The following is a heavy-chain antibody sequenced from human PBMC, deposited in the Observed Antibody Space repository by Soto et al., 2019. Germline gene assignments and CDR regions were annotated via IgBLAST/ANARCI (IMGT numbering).Heavy chain of an antibody. J-gene: IGHJ2*01. Sequence: QLQLQESGPGLVKPSETLSLTCTVSGGSISSSSYYWGWIRQPPGKGLEWIGSIYYSGSTYYNPSLKSRVPISVDTSKNQFSLKLSSVTAADTAVYYCARVRYGDVWYFDLWGRGTLVTVSS. CDR1: GGSISSSSYY. CDR3: ARVRYGDVWYFDL. D-gene: IGHD4-17*01. CDR2: IYYSGST. V-gene: IGHV4-39*01.